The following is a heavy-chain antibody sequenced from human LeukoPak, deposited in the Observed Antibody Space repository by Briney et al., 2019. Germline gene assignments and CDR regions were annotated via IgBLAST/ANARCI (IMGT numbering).Heavy chain of an antibody. D-gene: IGHD3-3*01. CDR2: ISSSGGNI. CDR1: GFTFSSYA. CDR3: ANSQQRITIFGVVIVDFQH. V-gene: IGHV3-23*01. Sequence: GGSLRLSRAASGFTFSSYAMSWVRQAPGKGLEWISSISSSGGNIYYADSVKGRFTISRDNSKNTLYLQMNSLRAEDMAVYYCANSQQRITIFGVVIVDFQHWGQGTLVTVSS. J-gene: IGHJ1*01.